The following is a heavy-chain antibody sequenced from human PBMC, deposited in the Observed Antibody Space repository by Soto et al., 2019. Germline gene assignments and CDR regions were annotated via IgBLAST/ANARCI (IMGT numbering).Heavy chain of an antibody. Sequence: QVQLQESGPGLVKPSQTLSLTCTVSGGSISSGGYYWSWIRQHPGKGLEWIGYIYYSGRTYHNPSLKSRISISVDTSKNQFSLKLSSVTAADTAVYYCARAGAVNWFDPWGHGTLVTVSS. CDR2: IYYSGRT. J-gene: IGHJ5*02. V-gene: IGHV4-31*03. CDR1: GGSISSGGYY. CDR3: ARAGAVNWFDP.